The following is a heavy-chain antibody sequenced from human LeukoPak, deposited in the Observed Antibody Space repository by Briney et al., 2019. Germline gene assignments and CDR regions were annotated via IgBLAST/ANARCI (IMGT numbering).Heavy chain of an antibody. J-gene: IGHJ5*02. CDR3: ARLELGATSLVWFDP. D-gene: IGHD1-26*01. V-gene: IGHV4-39*07. Sequence: SETLSLTCTVSGGSISSGSYYWSWIRQPAGKGLEWIGSIYHSGSTYYNPSLKSRVTISVDTSKNQFSLKLSSVTAADTAVYYCARLELGATSLVWFDPWGQGTLVTVSS. CDR1: GGSISSGSYY. CDR2: IYHSGST.